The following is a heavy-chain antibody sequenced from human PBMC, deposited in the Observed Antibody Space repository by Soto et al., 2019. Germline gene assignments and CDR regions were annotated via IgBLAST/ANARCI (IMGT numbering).Heavy chain of an antibody. CDR2: VYYSGNS. CDR1: GGSIFSNSYY. Sequence: QLQQESGPGLVKPSETLSLTCTVSGGSIFSNSYYWGWIRQPPGKGLEWIGSVYYSGNSYSNPSLKSRVTISVDTSKNQFSVRLNSVTAADTAVYFFVRHGYCNSCGCPAYFDNCGQGVLVTVSS. J-gene: IGHJ4*02. CDR3: VRHGYCNSCGCPAYFDN. V-gene: IGHV4-39*01. D-gene: IGHD2-2*03.